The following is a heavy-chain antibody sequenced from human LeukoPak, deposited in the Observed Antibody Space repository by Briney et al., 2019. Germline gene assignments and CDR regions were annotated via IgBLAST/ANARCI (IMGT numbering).Heavy chain of an antibody. J-gene: IGHJ4*02. V-gene: IGHV3-7*01. CDR2: IKEDGSDK. D-gene: IGHD6-6*01. CDR3: VRGTRSNSF. Sequence: GGSLRLSCAASGFTFSDYYMGWIRQAPGKGLECVAYIKEDGSDKNYVDSVKGRFTISRDNAKSSLYLQMNSLRVEDTAVYYCVRGTRSNSFWGQGTQVTVSS. CDR1: GFTFSDYY.